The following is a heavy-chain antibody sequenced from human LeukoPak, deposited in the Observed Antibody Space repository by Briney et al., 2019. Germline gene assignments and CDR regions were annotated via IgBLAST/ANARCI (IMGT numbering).Heavy chain of an antibody. J-gene: IGHJ4*02. CDR1: GFTFSSYG. V-gene: IGHV3-30*18. Sequence: GGSLTLFCAASGFTFSSYGMHWVRQAPGKGLEWVAVISYDGSNKYYADSVKGRSTISRDNSKNTLYLQMNSLRADDTAVYYCAKDPDRDLDFWGQGTLVTVSS. CDR3: AKDPDRDLDF. D-gene: IGHD2-21*02. CDR2: ISYDGSNK.